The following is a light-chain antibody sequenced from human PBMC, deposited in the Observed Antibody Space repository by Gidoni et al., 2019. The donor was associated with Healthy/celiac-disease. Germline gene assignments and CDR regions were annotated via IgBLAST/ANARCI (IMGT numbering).Light chain of an antibody. CDR1: QSVSSY. Sequence: EIVLTQSPATLSWSPGERATLSCRASQSVSSYLAWYQQKPGQAPRLLIYDASNRATGIPARFRGSGSGTDFTLTISSLEPEDFAVYYCQQRSNWPPLFTFGPGTKVDIK. CDR2: DAS. J-gene: IGKJ3*01. V-gene: IGKV3-11*01. CDR3: QQRSNWPPLFT.